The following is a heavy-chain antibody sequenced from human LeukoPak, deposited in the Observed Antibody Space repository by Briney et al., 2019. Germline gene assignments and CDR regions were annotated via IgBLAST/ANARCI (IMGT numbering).Heavy chain of an antibody. CDR2: IYYSRST. D-gene: IGHD5-18*01. CDR3: ASSGYSYGYPGFDY. Sequence: SETLSLTCTVSGGSISSYYWSWIRQPPGKGLEWIGYIYYSRSTNYNPSLKSRVTISVDTSRNQFSLKLSSVTAAGTAVYYCASSGYSYGYPGFDYWGQGTLVTVSS. CDR1: GGSISSYY. V-gene: IGHV4-59*08. J-gene: IGHJ4*02.